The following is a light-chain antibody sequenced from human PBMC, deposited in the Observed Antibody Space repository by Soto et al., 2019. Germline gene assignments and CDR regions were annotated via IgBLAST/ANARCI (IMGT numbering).Light chain of an antibody. CDR2: RNT. V-gene: IGLV1-47*01. CDR1: SSNIGANS. Sequence: QSVLTQPPSASGTPGQRVTISCSGSSSNIGANSVYWYQHFPGTAPKLLIYRNTQRPSGVPDRFSGSKSGTSASLAISGLRSEDEADYYCAAWDDSLSGRVFGGGTQLTVL. CDR3: AAWDDSLSGRV. J-gene: IGLJ3*02.